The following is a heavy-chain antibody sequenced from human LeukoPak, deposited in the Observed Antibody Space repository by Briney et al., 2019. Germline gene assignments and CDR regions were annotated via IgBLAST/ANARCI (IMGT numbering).Heavy chain of an antibody. CDR3: ARGSGGSSPDLDY. CDR2: IYSGGST. CDR1: GFTVSSNY. D-gene: IGHD3-16*01. Sequence: GGSLRLSCAASGFTVSSNYMSWVRQAPGKGLEWVSVIYSGGSTYYADSVKGRFTISRDNSKNTLYLQMNSLRSEDTAVYYCARGSGGSSPDLDYWGQGTLVTVSS. J-gene: IGHJ4*02. V-gene: IGHV3-53*05.